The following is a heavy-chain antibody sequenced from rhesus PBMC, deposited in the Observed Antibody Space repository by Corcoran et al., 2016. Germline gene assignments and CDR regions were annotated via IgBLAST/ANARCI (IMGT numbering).Heavy chain of an antibody. J-gene: IGHJ2*01. CDR2: IFDNGRT. CDR3: ARMNTVYWYFDL. Sequence: QVQLQESGPGLVKPSETLSLTCAVSGGSISSGYYYWSWIRQPPGKGLEWIGYIFDNGRTTYYPSLKSRVTISRDTSKNQFSLKLSSVTAADTAVYYCARMNTVYWYFDLWGPGTPITISS. CDR1: GGSISSGYYY. D-gene: IGHD4-23*01. V-gene: IGHV4-122*02.